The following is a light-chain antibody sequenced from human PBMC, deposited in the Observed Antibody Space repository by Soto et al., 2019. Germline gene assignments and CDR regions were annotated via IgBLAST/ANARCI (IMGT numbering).Light chain of an antibody. CDR1: QSVSSSY. CDR2: GAS. J-gene: IGKJ4*01. CDR3: HQYDSSPLT. V-gene: IGKV3-20*01. Sequence: EIVLTQSPGTLSLSSGERATLSCRASQSVSSSYLAWYQQKPGQAPRLLIYGASSRATGIPDRFSGSWSGTDFTLTISRLEPKDLAVYYCHQYDSSPLTFGGGTKVEIK.